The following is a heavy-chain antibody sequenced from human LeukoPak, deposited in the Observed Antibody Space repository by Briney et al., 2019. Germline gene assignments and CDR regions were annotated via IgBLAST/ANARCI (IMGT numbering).Heavy chain of an antibody. V-gene: IGHV1-18*04. CDR2: ISAYNGNT. Sequence: GASVKVSCKASGYTFTGYYMHWVRQAPRQGLEWMGWISAYNGNTNYAQKLQGRVTMTTDTSTSTAYMELRSLRSDDTAVYYCARGHYDYVWGSQTAGFDYWGQGTLVTVSS. D-gene: IGHD3-16*01. J-gene: IGHJ4*02. CDR3: ARGHYDYVWGSQTAGFDY. CDR1: GYTFTGYY.